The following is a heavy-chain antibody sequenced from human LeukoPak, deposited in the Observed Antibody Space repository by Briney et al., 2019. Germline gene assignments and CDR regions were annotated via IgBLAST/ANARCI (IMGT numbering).Heavy chain of an antibody. Sequence: GASVKVSCKASGYTFTSYGISWVRQAPGQGLEWMGWISAYNGNTNYAQKLQGRVTMTTDTSTSTAYMELRSLRSDDTAVYYCARGRGYDFWSGYYDPYYYYMDVWGKGTTVTVSS. CDR2: ISAYNGNT. V-gene: IGHV1-18*01. D-gene: IGHD3-3*01. CDR3: ARGRGYDFWSGYYDPYYYYMDV. CDR1: GYTFTSYG. J-gene: IGHJ6*03.